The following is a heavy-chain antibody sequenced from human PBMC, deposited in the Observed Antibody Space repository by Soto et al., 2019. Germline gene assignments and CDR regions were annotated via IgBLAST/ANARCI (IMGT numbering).Heavy chain of an antibody. D-gene: IGHD6-6*01. Sequence: SLRLSCTASGFTFGDYAMSWFRQAPGKGLEWVGFIRSKAYGGTTEYAASVKGRFTISRDDSKSIAYLQMNSLKTEDTAVYYCTRDDRSSSYYYGMDVWGQGTTVTVSS. J-gene: IGHJ6*02. CDR2: IRSKAYGGTT. CDR1: GFTFGDYA. CDR3: TRDDRSSSYYYGMDV. V-gene: IGHV3-49*03.